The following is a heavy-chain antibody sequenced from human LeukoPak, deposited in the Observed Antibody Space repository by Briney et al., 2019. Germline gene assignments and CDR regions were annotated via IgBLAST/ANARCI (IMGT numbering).Heavy chain of an antibody. V-gene: IGHV1-3*01. J-gene: IGHJ4*02. D-gene: IGHD3-16*02. CDR3: ARVRLGELSFDY. Sequence: ASVKVSCKASGYTFTSYAMHWVRQAPGQRLEWMGWINAGNGNTKYSQKFQGRVTITRDTSASTAYMELSSLRSEDTAVYYCARVRLGELSFDYWGQGTLVTVSS. CDR2: INAGNGNT. CDR1: GYTFTSYA.